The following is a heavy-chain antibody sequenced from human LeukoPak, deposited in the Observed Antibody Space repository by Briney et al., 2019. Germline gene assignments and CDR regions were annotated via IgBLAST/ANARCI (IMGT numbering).Heavy chain of an antibody. D-gene: IGHD6-19*01. Sequence: GGSLRLSCVGSGFPFSSYWMSWVRQARGKGGEGVGNIKPDGSGKFYVDSVKGRFTVSRDNAKNSLYLQLSSLRAEDTAVYYCARWTEYNSGWALDYWGQGALVTVSS. V-gene: IGHV3-7*01. CDR3: ARWTEYNSGWALDY. CDR1: GFPFSSYW. CDR2: IKPDGSGK. J-gene: IGHJ4*02.